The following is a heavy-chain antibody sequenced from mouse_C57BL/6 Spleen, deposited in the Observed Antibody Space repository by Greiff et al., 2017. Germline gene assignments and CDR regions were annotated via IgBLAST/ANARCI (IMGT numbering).Heavy chain of an antibody. CDR3: ARETVYADYAMDY. CDR1: GYTFTDYN. V-gene: IGHV1-22*01. D-gene: IGHD2-3*01. CDR2: INPNNGGT. Sequence: LVEPGASVKMSCKASGYTFTDYNMHWVKQSHGKSLEWIGYINPNNGGTSYNQKFKGKATLTVNKSSSTAYMELRSLTSEDSAVYYCARETVYADYAMDYWGQGTSVTVSS. J-gene: IGHJ4*01.